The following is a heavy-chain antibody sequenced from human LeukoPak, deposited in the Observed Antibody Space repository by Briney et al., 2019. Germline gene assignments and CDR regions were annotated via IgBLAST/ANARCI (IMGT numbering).Heavy chain of an antibody. CDR3: AKDVVPAAIPNNWFDP. V-gene: IGHV3-23*01. CDR2: ISGSGGST. Sequence: GGSLRLSCAASGFTFSSYAMSWVRQAPGKGLEWVSAISGSGGSTYYEDSVKGRFTISRDNSKNTLYLQMDSLRAEDTAVYYCAKDVVPAAIPNNWFDPWGQGTLVTVSS. D-gene: IGHD2-2*01. CDR1: GFTFSSYA. J-gene: IGHJ5*02.